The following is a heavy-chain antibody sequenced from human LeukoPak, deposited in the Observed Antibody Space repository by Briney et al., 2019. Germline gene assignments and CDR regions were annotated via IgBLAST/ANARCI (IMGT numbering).Heavy chain of an antibody. CDR1: GYTFTGYY. J-gene: IGHJ6*03. CDR2: INPNSGGT. V-gene: IGHV1-2*02. Sequence: ASVKVSCKASGYTFTGYYMHWVRQAPGQGLEWMGWINPNSGGTNYAQKFQDRVTMTRDTSISTAYMELRRLRFDDTAVYYCARVMITFGGIIEPSSDMDVWGRGTTVTVSS. CDR3: ARVMITFGGIIEPSSDMDV. D-gene: IGHD3-16*02.